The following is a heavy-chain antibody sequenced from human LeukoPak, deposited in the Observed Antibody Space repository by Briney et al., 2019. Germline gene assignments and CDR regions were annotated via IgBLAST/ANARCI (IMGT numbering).Heavy chain of an antibody. Sequence: GGSLRLSCAASGFTFSGSAMHWVRQASGKGLEWVGRIRSKANSYATAYAASVKGRFTISRDDSKNTAYLQMNSLTTEDTAVYYCTRQAPSNIAVAGTFDYWGQGTLVTVSS. CDR2: IRSKANSYAT. J-gene: IGHJ4*02. V-gene: IGHV3-73*01. D-gene: IGHD6-19*01. CDR3: TRQAPSNIAVAGTFDY. CDR1: GFTFSGSA.